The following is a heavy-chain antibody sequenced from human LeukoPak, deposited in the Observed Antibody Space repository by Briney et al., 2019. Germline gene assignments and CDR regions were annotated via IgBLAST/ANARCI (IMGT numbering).Heavy chain of an antibody. CDR3: ARVTGYMIEDYFDY. CDR2: IYYSGST. V-gene: IGHV4-59*01. Sequence: SETLSLTCTVSGGSISSYYWSWLRQPPGKGLEWIGYIYYSGSTNYNPSLKSRVTISVGTSKNQFSLRLSSMTAADTAVYYCARVTGYMIEDYFDYWGQGTLVTVSS. J-gene: IGHJ4*02. CDR1: GGSISSYY. D-gene: IGHD3-22*01.